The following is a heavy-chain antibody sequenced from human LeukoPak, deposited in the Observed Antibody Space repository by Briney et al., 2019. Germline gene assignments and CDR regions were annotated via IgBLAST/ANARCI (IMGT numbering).Heavy chain of an antibody. V-gene: IGHV4-34*01. CDR2: INHSGST. J-gene: IGHJ4*02. CDR1: GGSFSGYY. CDR3: ARGGVWGSYRPINCFDY. Sequence: PSESLSLTCAVYGGSFSGYYWSWIRQPPGEGLEWIGEINHSGSTNYNPSLKSRVTISVDTSKNQFSLKLSSVIAADTAVYYCARGGVWGSYRPINCFDYWGQGTLVTVSS. D-gene: IGHD3-16*02.